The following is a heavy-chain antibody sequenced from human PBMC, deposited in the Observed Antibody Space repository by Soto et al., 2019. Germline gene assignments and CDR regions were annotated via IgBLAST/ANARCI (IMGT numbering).Heavy chain of an antibody. CDR1: GFIFINYA. J-gene: IGHJ4*02. V-gene: IGHV3-23*01. D-gene: IGHD2-15*01. CDR2: ISGSGADT. CDR3: AKDTGRGGGSVFDY. Sequence: PXGALRVSCAHSGFIFINYAMSWVRQARGKGLEWVSAISGSGADTYYTESVKGRFTISRDNFKNTLYLQMNSLRAEDTAVYYCAKDTGRGGGSVFDYWGQGTLVTVSS.